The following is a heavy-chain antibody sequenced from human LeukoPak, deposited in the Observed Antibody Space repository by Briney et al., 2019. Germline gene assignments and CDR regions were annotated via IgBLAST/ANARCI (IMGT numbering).Heavy chain of an antibody. CDR2: IVVGSGNT. J-gene: IGHJ6*03. CDR1: GFTFTSSA. Sequence: SVKVSCKASGFTFTSSAMQWVRQARGQRLEWIGWIVVGSGNTNYAQKFQERVTITRDMSTSTAYMELSSLRSEDTAVYYCARVGVEDVPPLNSDYYYYYMDVWGKGTTVTVSS. D-gene: IGHD2-2*01. V-gene: IGHV1-58*02. CDR3: ARVGVEDVPPLNSDYYYYYMDV.